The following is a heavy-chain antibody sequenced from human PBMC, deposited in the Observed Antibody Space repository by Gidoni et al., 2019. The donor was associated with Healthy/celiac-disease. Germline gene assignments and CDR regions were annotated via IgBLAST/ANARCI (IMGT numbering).Heavy chain of an antibody. CDR3: ARGRVLTGYYFFDY. V-gene: IGHV3-48*02. CDR1: GSTFRSYG. J-gene: IGHJ4*02. Sequence: EVQLVESGGGLVQPGGSLCLPCAASGSTFRSYGMTWVRQAPGKALEWVSYISSSRSTIYYADSVKGRFTIARDNAKNSLYLQMNSLRDEDTAVYYCARGRVLTGYYFFDYWGQGTLVTVSS. D-gene: IGHD3-9*01. CDR2: ISSSRSTI.